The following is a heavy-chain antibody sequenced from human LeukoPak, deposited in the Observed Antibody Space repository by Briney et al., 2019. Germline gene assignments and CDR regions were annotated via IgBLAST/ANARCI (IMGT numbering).Heavy chain of an antibody. CDR1: GDSVSSNSAA. Sequence: SQTLSLTCAISGDSVSSNSAAWNWIRQSPSRGLEWLGSTYYRSKWYNDYAVSVKSRITINPDTSKNQFSLQLNSVTPEDTAVYYCAREGEYYYDSSGYHNWFDPWGQGTLVTVSS. D-gene: IGHD3-22*01. CDR3: AREGEYYYDSSGYHNWFDP. V-gene: IGHV6-1*01. CDR2: TYYRSKWYN. J-gene: IGHJ5*02.